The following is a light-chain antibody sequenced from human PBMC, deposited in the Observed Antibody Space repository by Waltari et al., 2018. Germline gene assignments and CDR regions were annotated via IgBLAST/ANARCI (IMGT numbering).Light chain of an antibody. CDR1: NSNVDILHL. CDR2: AIS. V-gene: IGLV2-23*02. CDR3: CSFAGYGIYV. J-gene: IGLJ1*01. Sequence: QSALTQPASVSGSPGQSSTISCTAVNSNVDILHLFSWYQHHPGRNPRLLIYAISQRPSGISNRFSGSKSGNTASLTISGLQPEDEADYFCCSFAGYGIYVFGSGTQVSVL.